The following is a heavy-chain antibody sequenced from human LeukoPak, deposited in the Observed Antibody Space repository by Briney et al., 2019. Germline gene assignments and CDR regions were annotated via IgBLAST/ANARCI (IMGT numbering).Heavy chain of an antibody. D-gene: IGHD4-17*01. Sequence: GGYLRLSCAASGFTFSSYSMNWVRQAPGKGLEWVSSISSSSSYIYYADSVKGRFTISRDNAKNSLYLQMNSLRAEDTAVYYCARDSPYGDFFDYWGQGTLVTVSS. CDR1: GFTFSSYS. CDR2: ISSSSSYI. V-gene: IGHV3-21*01. J-gene: IGHJ4*02. CDR3: ARDSPYGDFFDY.